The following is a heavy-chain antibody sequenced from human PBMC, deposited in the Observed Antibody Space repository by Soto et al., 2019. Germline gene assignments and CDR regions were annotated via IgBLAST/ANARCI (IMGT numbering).Heavy chain of an antibody. CDR1: GGSVSSSDNY. CDR3: ARGPTSGWFDP. D-gene: IGHD3-16*01. V-gene: IGHV4-61*08. J-gene: IGHJ5*02. Sequence: SETLSLTCTVSGGSVSSSDNYWSWIRQPPGKGLEWIGYIYYSGSTKYNPSLKSRVTISTETPKNQFSLKLRYVTAADTAVYYCARGPTSGWFDPWGQGTLVTVSS. CDR2: IYYSGST.